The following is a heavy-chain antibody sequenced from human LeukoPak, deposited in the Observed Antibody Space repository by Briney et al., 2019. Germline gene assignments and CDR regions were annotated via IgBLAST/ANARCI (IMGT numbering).Heavy chain of an antibody. CDR2: INHSGST. D-gene: IGHD3-22*01. V-gene: IGHV4-34*01. CDR3: ASVYDSSGYYPF. CDR1: GGSFSGYY. J-gene: IGHJ4*02. Sequence: SETLSLTCAVYGGSFSGYYWGWIRQPPGKGLEWIGEINHSGSTNYNPSLKSRVTISVDTSKNQFSLKLSSVTAADTAVYYCASVYDSSGYYPFWGQGTLVTVSS.